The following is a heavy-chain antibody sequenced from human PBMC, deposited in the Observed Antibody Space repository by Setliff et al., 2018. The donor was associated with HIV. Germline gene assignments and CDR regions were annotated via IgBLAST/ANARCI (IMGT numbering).Heavy chain of an antibody. V-gene: IGHV1-8*01. CDR1: GYTFTNSD. CDR2: MNPKSGNT. Sequence: ASVKVSCKASGYTFTNSDINWVRQAPGQGLEWMGWMNPKSGNTGYAQKFQGRVTMTSNTFIGTAYMELSSLRSEDTAVYYCARVRAEGDMGGYCSGGSCYSSYYFDYWGQGTLVTVSS. D-gene: IGHD2-15*01. J-gene: IGHJ4*02. CDR3: ARVRAEGDMGGYCSGGSCYSSYYFDY.